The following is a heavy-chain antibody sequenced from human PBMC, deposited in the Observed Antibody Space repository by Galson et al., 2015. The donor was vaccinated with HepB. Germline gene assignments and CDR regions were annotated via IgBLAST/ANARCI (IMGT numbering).Heavy chain of an antibody. CDR1: GFTFSSYG. Sequence: SLRLSCAASGFTFSSYGMHWARQAPGKGLEWVAVIWYDGSNKYYADSVKGRFTISRDNSKNTLYLQMNGLRAEDTAVYYCARDTIAAAGGYYYYGMDVWGQGTTVTVSS. D-gene: IGHD6-13*01. J-gene: IGHJ6*02. CDR3: ARDTIAAAGGYYYYGMDV. V-gene: IGHV3-33*01. CDR2: IWYDGSNK.